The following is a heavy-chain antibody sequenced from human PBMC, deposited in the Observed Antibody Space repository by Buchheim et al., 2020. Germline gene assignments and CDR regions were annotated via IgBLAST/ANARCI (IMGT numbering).Heavy chain of an antibody. Sequence: QVQLVESGGGVVQPGRSLRLSCVVSGFTFSSYGMHWVRQAPGKGLEWVAVVSYDGSNKYYTDSVKGRFTISRDNSKNTLYLQMKRLGAEETALYYCARATQCGGGNCYSYYYYYGMDVWGQGT. CDR1: GFTFSSYG. V-gene: IGHV3-30*03. CDR3: ARATQCGGGNCYSYYYYYGMDV. D-gene: IGHD2-15*01. CDR2: VSYDGSNK. J-gene: IGHJ6*02.